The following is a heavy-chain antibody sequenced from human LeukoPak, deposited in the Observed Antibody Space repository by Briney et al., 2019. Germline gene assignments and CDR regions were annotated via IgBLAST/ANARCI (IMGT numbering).Heavy chain of an antibody. CDR1: GFDLTTYA. Sequence: GGSLRLSCAASGFDLTTYAMTWVRQAPAKGLEWVSSIRIGGGGTYYADSVKGRFTISRDNSKTTLYLQMNSLRAEDTAVYYCAKDLYSSWLDYWGQGTLVTVSS. J-gene: IGHJ4*02. D-gene: IGHD6-13*01. V-gene: IGHV3-23*01. CDR2: IRIGGGGT. CDR3: AKDLYSSWLDY.